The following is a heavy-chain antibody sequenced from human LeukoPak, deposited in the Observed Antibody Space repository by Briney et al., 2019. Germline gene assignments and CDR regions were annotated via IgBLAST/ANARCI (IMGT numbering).Heavy chain of an antibody. J-gene: IGHJ4*02. D-gene: IGHD3-22*01. CDR3: ARDRYYYDSSGYSTFDY. CDR2: MNPNSGNT. CDR1: GYTFTSYD. Sequence: RASVKVSCKASGYTFTSYDINWVRQATGQGLEWMGWMNPNSGNTGYAQKFQGRVTMTRNTSISTAYMELSSLRSEDTAVYYCARDRYYYDSSGYSTFDYWGQGTLVSVSS. V-gene: IGHV1-8*01.